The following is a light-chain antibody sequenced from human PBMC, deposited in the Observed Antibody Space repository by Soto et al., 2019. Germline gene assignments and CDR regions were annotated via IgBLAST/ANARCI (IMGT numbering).Light chain of an antibody. J-gene: IGKJ1*01. CDR3: HQYNHWLTWT. Sequence: IVMTQSPATLSVSPGERATLSCRASQSVSSNVAWYQQKPGQAPRLLIYGASTRATGIPARFSGSGSGTEFTLTISSLQSEDFAVYYCHQYNHWLTWTFGQGTKVDIK. CDR1: QSVSSN. V-gene: IGKV3-15*01. CDR2: GAS.